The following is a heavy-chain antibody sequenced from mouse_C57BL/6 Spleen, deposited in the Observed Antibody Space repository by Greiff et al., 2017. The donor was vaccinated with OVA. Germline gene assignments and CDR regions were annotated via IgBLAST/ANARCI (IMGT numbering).Heavy chain of an antibody. CDR1: GFTFSSYA. CDR3: ARDGDYDGGVYFDY. V-gene: IGHV5-4*01. J-gene: IGHJ2*01. Sequence: EVKLMESGGGLVKPGGSLKLSCAASGFTFSSYAMSWVRQTPEKRLEWVATISDGGSYTYYPDNVKGRFTISRDNAKNNLYLQMSHLKSEDTAMYYCARDGDYDGGVYFDYWGQGTTLTVSS. D-gene: IGHD2-4*01. CDR2: ISDGGSYT.